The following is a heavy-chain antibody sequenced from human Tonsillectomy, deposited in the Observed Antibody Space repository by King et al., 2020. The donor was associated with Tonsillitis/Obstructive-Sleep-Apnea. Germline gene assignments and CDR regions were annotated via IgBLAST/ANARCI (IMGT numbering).Heavy chain of an antibody. CDR1: GGSFSGYY. D-gene: IGHD2-2*01. CDR3: ARGDIVVVPPAHRIDNWFDP. J-gene: IGHJ5*02. Sequence: VQLQQWGAGLLKPSETLSLTCAVYGGSFSGYYWSWIRQPPGKGLEWIGEINHSGSTNYNPSLKSRVTISVDTSKHQFSLKLSSVTAADTAVYYCARGDIVVVPPAHRIDNWFDPWGQGTLVTVSS. V-gene: IGHV4-34*01. CDR2: INHSGST.